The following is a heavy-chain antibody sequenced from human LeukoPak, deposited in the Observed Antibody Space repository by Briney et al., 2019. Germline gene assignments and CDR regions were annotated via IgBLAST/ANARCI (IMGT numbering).Heavy chain of an antibody. CDR3: ARRAGEYSHPYDY. J-gene: IGHJ4*02. CDR1: GFTVSSNS. Sequence: GGSLRLSCTVSGFTVSSNSISWVRQAPGRGMEWVSFIYSGGNTHYSDTVKGRFTISRENSKNTLYLQMNSLRAEDTAVYYCARRAGEYSHPYDYWGQGTLVTVSS. D-gene: IGHD4-17*01. V-gene: IGHV3-53*01. CDR2: IYSGGNT.